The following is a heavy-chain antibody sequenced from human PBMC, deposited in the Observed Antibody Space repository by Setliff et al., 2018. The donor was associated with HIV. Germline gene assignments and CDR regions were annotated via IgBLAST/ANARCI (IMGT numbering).Heavy chain of an antibody. V-gene: IGHV1-18*01. D-gene: IGHD3-16*01. J-gene: IGHJ4*02. Sequence: ASVKVSCKASGYTFSTYGISWVRQAPGQGLEWMGWISVYNGNTNYAQKFQGRVTMTTDTSTNTAYMELRSLRSDDTAVYHCARVDGYNNYDSGGLDYWGQGTLVTVSS. CDR1: GYTFSTYG. CDR2: ISVYNGNT. CDR3: ARVDGYNNYDSGGLDY.